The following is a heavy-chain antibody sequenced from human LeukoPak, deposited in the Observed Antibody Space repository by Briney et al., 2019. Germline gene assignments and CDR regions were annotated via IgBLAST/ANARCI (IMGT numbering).Heavy chain of an antibody. CDR3: ASTSGKFYYYYYMDV. V-gene: IGHV4-39*01. D-gene: IGHD1-26*01. CDR2: IYYSGST. Sequence: SETLSLTCTVSGGSISSSSYYWGWIRQPPGKGLEWIGSIYYSGSTYYNPSLKSRVTMSVDTSKNQFSLKLSSVTAADTAVYYCASTSGKFYYYYYMDVWGKGTTVTVSS. CDR1: GGSISSSSYY. J-gene: IGHJ6*03.